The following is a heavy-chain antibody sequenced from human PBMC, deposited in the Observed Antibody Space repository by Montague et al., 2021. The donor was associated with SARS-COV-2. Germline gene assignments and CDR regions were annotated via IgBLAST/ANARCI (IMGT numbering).Heavy chain of an antibody. CDR1: GFTFSSYA. CDR3: AKIQYSGDGRGFDD. J-gene: IGHJ4*02. D-gene: IGHD5-12*01. V-gene: IGHV3-30-3*01. CDR2: ISYDGSNK. Sequence: SLRLSCAASGFTFSSYAMHWVRQAPGKGLEWVAVISYDGSNKYYADSVKGRFTISRDNSKNTLYLQMNSLRAEDTAVYYCAKIQYSGDGRGFDDWGQGTMVTVSS.